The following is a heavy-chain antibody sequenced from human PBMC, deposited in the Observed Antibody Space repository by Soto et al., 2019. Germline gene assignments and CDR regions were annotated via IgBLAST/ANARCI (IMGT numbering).Heavy chain of an antibody. Sequence: PSHTLSLTCAISGDSVSSNSAAWNWIRQSPSRGLEWLGRTYYRSKWYNDYAVSVKSRITINPDTSKNQFSLQLNSVTPEGTAVDYCARGVYCSSTSCAPYYFDYWGQGTLVNVSS. V-gene: IGHV6-1*01. CDR3: ARGVYCSSTSCAPYYFDY. CDR2: TYYRSKWYN. D-gene: IGHD2-2*01. J-gene: IGHJ4*02. CDR1: GDSVSSNSAA.